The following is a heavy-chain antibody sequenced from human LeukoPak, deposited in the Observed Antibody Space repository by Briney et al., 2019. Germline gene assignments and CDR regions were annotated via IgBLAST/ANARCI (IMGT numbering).Heavy chain of an antibody. CDR1: GFTLSGYW. D-gene: IGHD2-21*02. Sequence: GGSLTLSCVASGFTLSGYWMHWVRQVPGKGLVWVSRINSDETSTSYADSVKGRFTISRDNAKNTLYLQMNGLRAEDTAVYYCARECGGDCYFAGWYFDLWGRGTLVTVSS. CDR3: ARECGGDCYFAGWYFDL. J-gene: IGHJ2*01. V-gene: IGHV3-74*01. CDR2: INSDETST.